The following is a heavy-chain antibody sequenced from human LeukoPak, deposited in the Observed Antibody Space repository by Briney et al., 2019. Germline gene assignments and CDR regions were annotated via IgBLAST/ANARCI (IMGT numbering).Heavy chain of an antibody. CDR2: IIPIFGTA. V-gene: IGHV1-69*06. Sequence: SVKVSCKASGGTFSSYAISWVRQAPGQGLEWMGGIIPIFGTANYAQKFQGRVTITADKSTSTAYMELSRLRSDDTAVYYCARVGDFWSGYYPHNFDYWGQGTLVTVSS. J-gene: IGHJ4*02. CDR3: ARVGDFWSGYYPHNFDY. CDR1: GGTFSSYA. D-gene: IGHD3-3*01.